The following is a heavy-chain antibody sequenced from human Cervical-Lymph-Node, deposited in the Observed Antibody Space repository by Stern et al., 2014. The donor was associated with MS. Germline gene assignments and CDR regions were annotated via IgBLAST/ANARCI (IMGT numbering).Heavy chain of an antibody. D-gene: IGHD1-26*01. Sequence: QLQLQESGPGLVKPSETLSLTCTVSGGSVSSGSYYWNWIRQPPGKGLEWIGYIYYSGSTNYNPSLKSRVTISVDTSKNQFSLKLSSVTAADTAVYYCARDRSVYGMDVWGQGTTVTVSS. CDR1: GGSVSSGSYY. J-gene: IGHJ6*02. V-gene: IGHV4-61*01. CDR3: ARDRSVYGMDV. CDR2: IYYSGST.